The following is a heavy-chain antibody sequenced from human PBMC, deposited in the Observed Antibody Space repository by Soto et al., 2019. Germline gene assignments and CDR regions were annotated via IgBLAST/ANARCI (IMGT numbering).Heavy chain of an antibody. Sequence: QVQLQQWGAGLLKPSETLSLTCAVYGGSFSGYYWSWIRQPPGKGLEWIGEINHSGSTNYNPSLKSRVTISVDTSKNQFSLKLSSVTAADTAVYYCAGELMTTVTSRDTRFDPWGQGTLVTVSS. D-gene: IGHD4-4*01. CDR3: AGELMTTVTSRDTRFDP. CDR2: INHSGST. V-gene: IGHV4-34*01. J-gene: IGHJ5*02. CDR1: GGSFSGYY.